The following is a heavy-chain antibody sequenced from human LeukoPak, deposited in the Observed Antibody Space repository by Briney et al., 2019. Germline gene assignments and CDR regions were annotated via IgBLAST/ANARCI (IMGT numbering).Heavy chain of an antibody. CDR2: ISSSSSYI. CDR3: ARDANYYDSSGYLFDY. V-gene: IGHV3-21*01. D-gene: IGHD3-22*01. CDR1: GFTFSSYS. Sequence: GGSLRLSCAASGFTFSSYSMNWVRQAPGKGLEWVSSISSSSSYIYYADSVKGRFTISRDNAKNSLYLQMNSLRAEDTAVYYCARDANYYDSSGYLFDYWSQGTLVTVSS. J-gene: IGHJ4*02.